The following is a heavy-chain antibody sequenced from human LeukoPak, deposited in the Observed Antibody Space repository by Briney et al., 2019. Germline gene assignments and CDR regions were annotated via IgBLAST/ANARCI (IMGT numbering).Heavy chain of an antibody. Sequence: SETLSLTCAVSGYSISSGYYWNWIRQPAGKGLEWIGRIYTSGSTNYNPSLKSRVTISVDKSKNQFFLKLSSVTAADTAVYYCARDGYSGSYFFDYWGQGTLVTVSS. CDR2: IYTSGST. J-gene: IGHJ4*02. V-gene: IGHV4-61*02. CDR1: GYSISSGYY. CDR3: ARDGYSGSYFFDY. D-gene: IGHD1-26*01.